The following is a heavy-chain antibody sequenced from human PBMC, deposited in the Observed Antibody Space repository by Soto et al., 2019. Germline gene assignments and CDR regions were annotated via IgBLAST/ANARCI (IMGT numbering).Heavy chain of an antibody. J-gene: IGHJ6*02. CDR1: GFTFSSYA. Sequence: GGSLRLSCAASGFTFSSYAMSWVRQAPGKGLEWVSAISGSGGSTYYADSVKGRFTISRDNSKNTLYLQMNSLRAEDTAVYYCAKCGYCSSTSGSGYYYYYGMDVWGQGTTVTVSS. CDR3: AKCGYCSSTSGSGYYYYYGMDV. V-gene: IGHV3-23*01. D-gene: IGHD2-2*01. CDR2: ISGSGGST.